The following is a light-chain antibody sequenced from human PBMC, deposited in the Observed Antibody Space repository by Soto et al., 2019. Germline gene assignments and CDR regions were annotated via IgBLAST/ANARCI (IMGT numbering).Light chain of an antibody. CDR3: QQYNSYSPWT. Sequence: DIQMTQSPSTLSASVGDRVTITCRASQSISSWLAWYQQKPGKAPKLLIYKASSLESGVPSRFTASGSATEFTLTISSLQPDDFATYYCQQYNSYSPWTFGQGTKVEIK. CDR2: KAS. J-gene: IGKJ1*01. CDR1: QSISSW. V-gene: IGKV1-5*03.